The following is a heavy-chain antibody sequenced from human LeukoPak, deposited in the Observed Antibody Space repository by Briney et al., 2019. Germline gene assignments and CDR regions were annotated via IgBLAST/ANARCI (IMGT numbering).Heavy chain of an antibody. J-gene: IGHJ1*01. D-gene: IGHD1-1*01. CDR2: IFRGNK. Sequence: GGSLRLSCAVSGFNAYDNHMSWVRQSPGKGLEWVSLIFRGNKHYRDSVEGRFTISRDDSQNTVHLQMNSLRAEDTAVYFCATSDSYHWLLEHWGQGTPVTVSS. V-gene: IGHV3-53*01. CDR1: GFNAYDNH. CDR3: ATSDSYHWLLEH.